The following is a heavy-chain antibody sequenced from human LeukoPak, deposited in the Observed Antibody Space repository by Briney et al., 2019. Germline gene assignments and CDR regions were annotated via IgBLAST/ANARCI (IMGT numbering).Heavy chain of an antibody. V-gene: IGHV3-48*03. CDR1: GFTFSSYE. CDR3: AELGITMIGGV. D-gene: IGHD3-10*02. J-gene: IGHJ6*04. Sequence: GGSLRLSCAASGFTFSSYEMNWVRQAPGKGLEWVSYISTSGSTMNYADSVKGRFTISRDNAKNSLYLQMNSLRAEDTAVYYCAELGITMIGGVWGKGTTVTISS. CDR2: ISTSGSTM.